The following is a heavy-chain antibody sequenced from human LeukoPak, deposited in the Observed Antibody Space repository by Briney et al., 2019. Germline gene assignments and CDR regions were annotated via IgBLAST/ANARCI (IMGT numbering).Heavy chain of an antibody. CDR1: GFTFGDYA. J-gene: IGHJ4*02. Sequence: PGGSLRLSCTASGFTFGDYAMSWFRQAPGKGLEWVGFIRSKAYGGTTEYAASVKGRFTISRDDSKSIAYLQMNSLKTEDTAVYYCTRDRSSSWFQATFDYWGQGTLVTVSS. CDR3: TRDRSSSWFQATFDY. V-gene: IGHV3-49*03. CDR2: IRSKAYGGTT. D-gene: IGHD6-13*01.